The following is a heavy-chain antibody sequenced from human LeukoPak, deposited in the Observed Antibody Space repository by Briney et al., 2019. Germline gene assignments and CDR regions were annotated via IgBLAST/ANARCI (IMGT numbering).Heavy chain of an antibody. CDR2: IKQDGSEK. D-gene: IGHD2-2*03. J-gene: IGHJ4*02. V-gene: IGHV3-7*01. Sequence: PGGSLRLSCAASGFTFSSNWMRWVRQAPGKGLEWVASIKQDGSEKYYVGSVKGRFTISRDNAKNSLFLQMDSLRVEDTAVYCCARVDKNRASDYWGQGTLVTVSS. CDR1: GFTFSSNW. CDR3: ARVDKNRASDY.